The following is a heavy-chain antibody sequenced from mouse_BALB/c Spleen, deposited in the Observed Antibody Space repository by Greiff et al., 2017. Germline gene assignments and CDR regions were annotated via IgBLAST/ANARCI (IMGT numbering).Heavy chain of an antibody. CDR2: ISYSGST. CDR3: ARSRGSSYWYFDV. J-gene: IGHJ1*01. Sequence: EVKLEESGPSLVKPSQTLSLTCSVTGDSITSGYWNWIRKFPGNKLEYMGYISYSGSTYYNPSLKSRISITRDTSKNQYYLQLDSVTTEDTATYYCARSRGSSYWYFDVWGAGTTVTVSS. D-gene: IGHD1-1*01. CDR1: GDSITSGY. V-gene: IGHV3-8*02.